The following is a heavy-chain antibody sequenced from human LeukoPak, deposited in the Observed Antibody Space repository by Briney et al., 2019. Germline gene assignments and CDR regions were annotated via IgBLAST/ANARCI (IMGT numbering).Heavy chain of an antibody. CDR2: IDHSGST. V-gene: IGHV4-34*08. Sequence: PSETLSLTCAVYDLNMMHYYWSWIRQPPGKGLEYIGKIDHSGSTTYNPSLRGRVSISIDTSRNQFSLKVNSMTAADTGIYYCALVLYHSGRPGPWGQGTLVTVSS. CDR3: ALVLYHSGRPGP. CDR1: DLNMMHYY. J-gene: IGHJ5*02. D-gene: IGHD2-8*02.